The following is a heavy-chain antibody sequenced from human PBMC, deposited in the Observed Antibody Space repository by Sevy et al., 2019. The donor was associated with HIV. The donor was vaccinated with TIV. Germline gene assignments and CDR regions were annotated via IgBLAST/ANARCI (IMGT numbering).Heavy chain of an antibody. CDR1: GFTFSSYA. Sequence: GGSLRLSCAASGFTFSSYAMSWVRQAPGKGLEWDSAISGSGGSTYYADSVKGRFTISRDNSKNTLYLQMNSLRAEDTAVYYCAKGEKYYDSSGLTVHFDYWGQGTLVTVSS. D-gene: IGHD3-22*01. V-gene: IGHV3-23*01. J-gene: IGHJ4*02. CDR3: AKGEKYYDSSGLTVHFDY. CDR2: ISGSGGST.